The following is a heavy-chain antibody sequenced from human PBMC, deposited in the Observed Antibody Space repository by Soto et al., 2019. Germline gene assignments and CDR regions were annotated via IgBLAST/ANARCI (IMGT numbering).Heavy chain of an antibody. V-gene: IGHV4-61*05. D-gene: IGHD4-17*01. J-gene: IGHJ4*02. Sequence: SETLSLTCPVTGYSISSCTCCWGRIRQPPGKGLEYIGRIYSSGSTNYNPSLKSRVTMSVDTSKNQFSLKLTSVTAADTAVYYCARGNGAYVDYWGQGTLVPVSS. CDR3: ARGNGAYVDY. CDR1: GYSISSCTCC. CDR2: IYSSGST.